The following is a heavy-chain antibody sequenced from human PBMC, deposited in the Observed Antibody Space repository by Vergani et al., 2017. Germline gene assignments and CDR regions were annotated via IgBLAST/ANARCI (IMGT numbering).Heavy chain of an antibody. CDR3: AKDAVIEQQLICY. J-gene: IGHJ4*02. V-gene: IGHV3-30*02. D-gene: IGHD6-13*01. Sequence: QVQVVESGGGVVQPGGSLRLSCAASGFTFSNYGMHWVRQAPGKGLEWVAFIRYDGSYKYYADSVKGRFTISRDNSKNTLYLQMNGLRDEDTALYYCAKDAVIEQQLICYWGQGPLVTVSS. CDR1: GFTFSNYG. CDR2: IRYDGSYK.